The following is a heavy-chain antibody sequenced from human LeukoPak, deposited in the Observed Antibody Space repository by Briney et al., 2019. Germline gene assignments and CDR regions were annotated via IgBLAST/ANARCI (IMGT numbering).Heavy chain of an antibody. CDR3: ALVTAIDY. CDR2: ISVGGTNT. V-gene: IGHV3-23*01. J-gene: IGHJ4*02. D-gene: IGHD2-21*02. CDR1: GFTFSTYA. Sequence: GGSLRLSCVASGFTFSTYAMSWVRQAPGKGLEWASTISVGGTNTYYADSVKGRFTISRDNSKNTLYLQMNSLRAEDTAVYYCALVTAIDYWGQGTLVTVSS.